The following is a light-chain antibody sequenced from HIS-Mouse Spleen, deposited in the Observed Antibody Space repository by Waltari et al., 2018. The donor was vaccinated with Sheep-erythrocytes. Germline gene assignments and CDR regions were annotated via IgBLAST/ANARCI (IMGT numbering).Light chain of an antibody. V-gene: IGLV2-23*01. CDR1: SSDVGSYNL. J-gene: IGLJ3*02. CDR2: EGS. Sequence: QSALTQPASVSGSPGQSITISCTGTSSDVGSYNLVSWYQQHPGKAPQLRIYEGSKRHSGVSNRFSGSKSGNTASLAISGLQAEDEADYYCCSYAGSSTPWVFGGGTKLTVL. CDR3: CSYAGSSTPWV.